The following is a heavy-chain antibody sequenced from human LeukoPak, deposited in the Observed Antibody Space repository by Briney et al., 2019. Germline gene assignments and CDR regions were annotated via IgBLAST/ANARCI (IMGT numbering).Heavy chain of an antibody. Sequence: SETLSLTCTVSGGSISSGDYSWSWIRQPPGKGLEWIGYIYYSGSTYYNPSLKSRVTISVDTSKNQFSLKLSSVTAADTAVYYCATGTTVYFDYWGQGTLVPSPQ. CDR1: GGSISSGDYS. V-gene: IGHV4-30-4*01. D-gene: IGHD1-7*01. J-gene: IGHJ4*02. CDR3: ATGTTVYFDY. CDR2: IYYSGST.